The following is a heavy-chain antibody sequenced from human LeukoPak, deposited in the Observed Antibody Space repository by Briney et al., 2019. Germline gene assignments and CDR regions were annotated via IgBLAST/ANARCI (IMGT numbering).Heavy chain of an antibody. CDR3: AGMVRGGDAFDI. CDR2: VNSDGSSI. J-gene: IGHJ3*02. D-gene: IGHD3-10*01. V-gene: IGHV3-74*01. CDR1: GFTFSSYW. Sequence: GGSLRLSCAASGFTFSSYWMHWVRQAPGKGLVWVSRVNSDGSSISYADSVKGRFTISRDNAKNSLYLQMNSLRAEDTAVYYCAGMVRGGDAFDIWGQGTMVTVSS.